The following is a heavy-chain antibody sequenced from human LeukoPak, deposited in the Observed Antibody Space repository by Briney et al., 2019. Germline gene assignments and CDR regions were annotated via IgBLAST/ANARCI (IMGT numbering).Heavy chain of an antibody. J-gene: IGHJ4*02. CDR1: GYTFTSYG. D-gene: IGHD5-18*01. Sequence: GASVKVSCKASGYTFTSYGISWVRQAPGQGLEWMGWISAYNGNTNYAQKLQGRVTITADESTSTAYMELSSLRSEDTAVYYCARDLNSGYSYAFDYWGQGTLVTVSP. CDR2: ISAYNGNT. CDR3: ARDLNSGYSYAFDY. V-gene: IGHV1-18*01.